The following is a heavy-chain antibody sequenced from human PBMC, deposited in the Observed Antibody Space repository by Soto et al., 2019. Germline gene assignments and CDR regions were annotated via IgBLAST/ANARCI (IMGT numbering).Heavy chain of an antibody. Sequence: EVQLVESGGGLVQPGGSLRLSCAASGLSFSSYWMTWVRQSPGKGLEWVANIKQDGSEQYYVDSVKGRFTSSRDNAKNSLSLQMNSLRAEDTAMYYCARIVVPTGSGLLDYWGQGTLVTVSS. V-gene: IGHV3-7*03. CDR2: IKQDGSEQ. J-gene: IGHJ4*02. CDR3: ARIVVPTGSGLLDY. D-gene: IGHD2-21*02. CDR1: GLSFSSYW.